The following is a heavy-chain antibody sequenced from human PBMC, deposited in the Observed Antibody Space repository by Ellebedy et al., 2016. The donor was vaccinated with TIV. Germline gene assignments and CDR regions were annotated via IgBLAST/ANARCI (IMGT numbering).Heavy chain of an antibody. Sequence: SETLSLTXAVYGGSFSGYYWSWIRQPPGKGLEWIGEINHSGSTNYNPSLKSRVTISVDTSKNQFSLKLSSVTAADTAVYYCARAERWLQLFWMRPRGVYFDYWGQGTLVTVSS. D-gene: IGHD5-24*01. CDR2: INHSGST. J-gene: IGHJ4*02. CDR1: GGSFSGYY. V-gene: IGHV4-34*01. CDR3: ARAERWLQLFWMRPRGVYFDY.